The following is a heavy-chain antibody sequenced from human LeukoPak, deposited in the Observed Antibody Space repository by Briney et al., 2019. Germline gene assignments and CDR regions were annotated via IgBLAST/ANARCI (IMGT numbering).Heavy chain of an antibody. Sequence: PGGSLRLSCAASEFTFSSYGMQWVRQAPGKGLEWVAFIRYDGSNKYYADSVKGRFTISRDNSKNTLHLQMNSLRAEDTAVYYCAKDRTYSSAWPYYFDYWGQGTLVTVSS. CDR2: IRYDGSNK. V-gene: IGHV3-30*02. J-gene: IGHJ4*02. D-gene: IGHD6-19*01. CDR3: AKDRTYSSAWPYYFDY. CDR1: EFTFSSYG.